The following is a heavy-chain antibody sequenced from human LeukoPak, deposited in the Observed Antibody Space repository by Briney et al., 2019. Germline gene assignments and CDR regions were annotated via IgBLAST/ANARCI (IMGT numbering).Heavy chain of an antibody. V-gene: IGHV4-4*02. CDR1: GGSISSSNW. J-gene: IGHJ4*02. CDR2: IYHSGST. CDR3: ARSYYFDY. Sequence: SETLSLTCAVSGGSISSSNWWSWVRQPPGKGLEWIGEIYHSGSTNYNPSLKSRVTISVDKSTSTAYLQWSSLKASDTAMYYCARSYYFDYWGQGTLVTVSS. D-gene: IGHD3-10*01.